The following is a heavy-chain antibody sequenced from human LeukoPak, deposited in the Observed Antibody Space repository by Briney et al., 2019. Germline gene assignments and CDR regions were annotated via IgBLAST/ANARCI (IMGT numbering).Heavy chain of an antibody. J-gene: IGHJ4*02. CDR2: ISYDGSNK. V-gene: IGHV3-30-3*01. Sequence: GGSLRLSCAASGFTFSSYAMHWVRQAPGKGLEWVAAISYDGSNKYYADSVKGRFTISRDNAKNSLYLQMNSLRAEDTAVYYCARERTSTIFGVVISYYFGYWGQGTLVTVSS. CDR1: GFTFSSYA. CDR3: ARERTSTIFGVVISYYFGY. D-gene: IGHD3-3*01.